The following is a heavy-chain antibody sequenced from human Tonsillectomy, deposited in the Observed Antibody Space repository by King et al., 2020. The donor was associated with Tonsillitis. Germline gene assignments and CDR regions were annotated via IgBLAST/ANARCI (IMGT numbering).Heavy chain of an antibody. J-gene: IGHJ6*02. D-gene: IGHD1-26*01. CDR1: GFTFSSYS. Sequence: VQLVESGGGVVQPGRSLSLSCAASGFTFSSYSMNWVRQAPGKGLEWVAVISHDGSDKYYADSVKGRFTISRDNSKNTLYLPMNRLRPEDTAVYYCARVDSGSAFYSFGMDGWGQGPSVTAS. CDR3: ARVDSGSAFYSFGMDG. V-gene: IGHV3-30*04. CDR2: ISHDGSDK.